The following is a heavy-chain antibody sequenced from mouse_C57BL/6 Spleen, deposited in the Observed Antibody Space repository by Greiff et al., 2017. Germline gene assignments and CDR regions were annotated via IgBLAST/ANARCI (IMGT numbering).Heavy chain of an antibody. CDR2: IYPSDSET. D-gene: IGHD1-1*01. J-gene: IGHJ2*01. Sequence: QVQLQQPGAELVRPGSSVKLSCKASGYTFTSYWMDWVKQRPGQGLEWIGNIYPSDSETHYNQKFKDKATLTVDKSSSTAYMQLSSLTSEDSAVYYCARTTVVATSFDYWGQGTTLTVSP. CDR3: ARTTVVATSFDY. CDR1: GYTFTSYW. V-gene: IGHV1-61*01.